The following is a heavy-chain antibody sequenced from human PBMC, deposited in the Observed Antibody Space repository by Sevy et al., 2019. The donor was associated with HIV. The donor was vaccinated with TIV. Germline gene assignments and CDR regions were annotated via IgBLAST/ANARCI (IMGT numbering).Heavy chain of an antibody. CDR1: GGSITSLY. V-gene: IGHV4-59*08. CDR3: AGENALVRCYS. Sequence: SETLSLTCTVSGGSITSLYWNWIRQSTGKGLEWIANIYYNGHINYNPSLKSRVTLSFDTSKNQFSLRLSSVTAADTAMYYCAGENALVRCYSWGQGTLVTVSS. D-gene: IGHD4-17*01. J-gene: IGHJ4*02. CDR2: IYYNGHI.